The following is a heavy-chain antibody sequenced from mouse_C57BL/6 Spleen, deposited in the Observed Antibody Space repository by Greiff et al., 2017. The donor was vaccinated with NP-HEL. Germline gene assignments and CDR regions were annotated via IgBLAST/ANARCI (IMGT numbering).Heavy chain of an antibody. J-gene: IGHJ4*01. CDR3: ARAGDYGAMDY. V-gene: IGHV5-17*01. CDR1: GFTFSDYG. Sequence: EVKLMESGGGLVKPGGSLKLSCAASGFTFSDYGMHWVRQAPEKGLEWVAYISSGSSTIYYADTVKGRFTISRDNAKNTLFLQMTSLRSEDTAVYYCARAGDYGAMDYWGQGTSVTVSS. D-gene: IGHD3-1*01. CDR2: ISSGSSTI.